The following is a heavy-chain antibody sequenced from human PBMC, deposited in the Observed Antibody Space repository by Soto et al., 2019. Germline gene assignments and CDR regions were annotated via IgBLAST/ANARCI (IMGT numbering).Heavy chain of an antibody. CDR1: GGSISSGGYS. CDR2: IYHSGST. J-gene: IGHJ5*02. Sequence: QLQLQESGSGLVKPSQTLSLTCAVSGGSISSGGYSWSWIRQPPGKGLEWIGYIYHSGSTYYNPSRKRRVTISVDRSKNQFSLNLGLVDGADTAGYYCARGPSPWGQGTLVTVSS. V-gene: IGHV4-30-2*01. CDR3: ARGPSP.